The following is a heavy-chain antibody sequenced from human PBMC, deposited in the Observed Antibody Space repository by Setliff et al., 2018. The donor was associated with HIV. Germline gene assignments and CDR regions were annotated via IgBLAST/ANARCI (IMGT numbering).Heavy chain of an antibody. CDR3: ARGSGYPWYFDL. CDR2: IYTSGST. V-gene: IGHV4-61*02. Sequence: SETLSLTCTVSGGSISSGSYYWSWIRQPAGKGLEWIGRIYTSGSTYYNPSLKSRVTISVDTSKNQFSLKLASVTAADTAVYYCARGSGYPWYFDLWGRGTLVTVSS. J-gene: IGHJ2*01. CDR1: GGSISSGSYY. D-gene: IGHD3-22*01.